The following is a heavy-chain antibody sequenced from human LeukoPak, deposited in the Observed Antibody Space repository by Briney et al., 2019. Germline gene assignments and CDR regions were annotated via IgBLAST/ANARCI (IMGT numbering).Heavy chain of an antibody. J-gene: IGHJ6*02. Sequence: PSETLSLTCAVSGGSTSRGNNYWSWIRQPPGKGLEWIGYIYYSGSTYYNPSLKSRVTISVDTSKIQFSLKLSSVTAADTAVYNCARLVDNYYYYGMDVWGQGTTVSVAS. CDR3: ARLVDNYYYYGMDV. V-gene: IGHV4-30-4*01. CDR1: GGSTSRGNNY. CDR2: IYYSGST.